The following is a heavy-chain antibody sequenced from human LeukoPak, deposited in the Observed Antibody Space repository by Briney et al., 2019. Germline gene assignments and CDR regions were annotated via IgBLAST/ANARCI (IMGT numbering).Heavy chain of an antibody. Sequence: PSETLSLTCTVSGGSISSYYWGWIRQRPGKGLERIGSIYYSGSTYYNPSLKSRVTISVDTSKNQFSLKLSSVTAADTAVYYCARDHNLITYYDFWSGYYTGRVFDYWGQGTLVTVSS. CDR1: GGSISSYY. D-gene: IGHD3-3*01. CDR2: IYYSGST. CDR3: ARDHNLITYYDFWSGYYTGRVFDY. J-gene: IGHJ4*02. V-gene: IGHV4-39*07.